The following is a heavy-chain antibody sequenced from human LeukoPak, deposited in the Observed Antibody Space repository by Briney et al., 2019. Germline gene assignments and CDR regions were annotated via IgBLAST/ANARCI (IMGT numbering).Heavy chain of an antibody. CDR1: GYTFTGYY. CDR3: ARGGPGYCSSTSCSPDY. D-gene: IGHD2-2*01. V-gene: IGHV1-2*02. Sequence: GASVKVSCKASGYTFTGYYMHWVRQAPGQGLEWMGWINPNSGGTNYAQKFQGRVTMTRDTSISTAYMELSRLRSDDTAVYYCARGGPGYCSSTSCSPDYWGQGTLVTVSS. J-gene: IGHJ4*02. CDR2: INPNSGGT.